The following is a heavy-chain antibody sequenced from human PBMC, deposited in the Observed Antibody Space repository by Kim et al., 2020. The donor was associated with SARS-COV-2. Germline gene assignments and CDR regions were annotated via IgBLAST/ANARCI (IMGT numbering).Heavy chain of an antibody. CDR1: GFTFGDYA. J-gene: IGHJ4*02. V-gene: IGHV3-9*01. Sequence: GGSLRLSCAASGFTFGDYAMHWVRQAPGKGLEWVSGINWNSLSMVDADFVKGRFTISRDNANNSLYLQMNSLRAEDTAFYYCVKKKDGSYFIDYWGQGTLVTVS. CDR2: INWNSLSM. CDR3: VKKKDGSYFIDY. D-gene: IGHD1-26*01.